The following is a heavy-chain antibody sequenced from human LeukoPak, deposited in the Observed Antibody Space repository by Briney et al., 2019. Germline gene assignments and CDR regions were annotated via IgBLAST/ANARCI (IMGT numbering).Heavy chain of an antibody. CDR1: GFTFTTYF. J-gene: IGHJ3*02. CDR2: INPYSGAT. Sequence: ASVKVSCKASGFTFTTYFMHWVRQAPGQGLKWMGWINPYSGATNSAQKFQGRVTMTRDTSISTAYMELSMLTSDDTAVYYCGRATYTSIWFHDAFDIWGQGTMVTVSS. CDR3: GRATYTSIWFHDAFDI. D-gene: IGHD6-13*01. V-gene: IGHV1-2*02.